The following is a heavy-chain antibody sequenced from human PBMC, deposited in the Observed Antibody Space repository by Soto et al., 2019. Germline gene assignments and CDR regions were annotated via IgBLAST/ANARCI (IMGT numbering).Heavy chain of an antibody. CDR3: ARVSGSYYYGMDV. CDR1: GGSISSSYW. Sequence: QVQLQESGPGLVKPSGTLSLTCAVSGGSISSSYWWSWVGQPPGKGLEWIGEIYHSGSTNYNTSLKSRVTISVDKSKNQFSLKVTSVTAADTAVYYCARVSGSYYYGMDVWGQGTTVTVSS. CDR2: IYHSGST. J-gene: IGHJ6*02. V-gene: IGHV4-4*02.